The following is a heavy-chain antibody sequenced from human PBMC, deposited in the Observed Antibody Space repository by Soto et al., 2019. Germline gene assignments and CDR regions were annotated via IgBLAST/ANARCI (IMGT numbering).Heavy chain of an antibody. V-gene: IGHV4-31*03. CDR2: IYYSGST. J-gene: IGHJ4*02. D-gene: IGHD4-4*01. Sequence: PSETLSLTCTVSGGSISSGGYYWSGIRQHPGKGLEWIGYIYYSGSTYYNPSLKSRVTISVDTSKNQFSLKLSSVTAADTAVYYCARYDYSNLFDYWGQGTLVTVSS. CDR3: ARYDYSNLFDY. CDR1: GGSISSGGYY.